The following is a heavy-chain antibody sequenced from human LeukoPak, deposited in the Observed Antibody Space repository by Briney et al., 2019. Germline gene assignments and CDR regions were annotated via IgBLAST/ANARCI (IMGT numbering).Heavy chain of an antibody. D-gene: IGHD6-13*01. CDR1: GGSISSYY. CDR2: IYYSGST. CDR3: ARWPISSSWPLFDY. V-gene: IGHV4-59*01. Sequence: SETLSLTCTVSGGSISSYYWSWIRQPPGKGLEWIGYIYYSGSTNYNPSLKSRVTISVDTSKNQFSLKLSSVTAADTAVYYCARWPISSSWPLFDYWGQGTLVTVSS. J-gene: IGHJ4*02.